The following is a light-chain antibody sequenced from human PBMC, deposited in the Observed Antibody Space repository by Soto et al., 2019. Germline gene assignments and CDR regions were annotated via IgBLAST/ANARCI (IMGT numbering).Light chain of an antibody. V-gene: IGKV3-20*01. CDR1: QSVTSSS. Sequence: EVVVTQSPGTLSLSPGQRATLSCRASQSVTSSSLAWYHQKPGQAPRLLIYGASIRATGIPARFSGSGSGADFTLIISRLEPEDFALFYCQHFDSSSYTFGQGTKLEI. J-gene: IGKJ2*01. CDR3: QHFDSSSYT. CDR2: GAS.